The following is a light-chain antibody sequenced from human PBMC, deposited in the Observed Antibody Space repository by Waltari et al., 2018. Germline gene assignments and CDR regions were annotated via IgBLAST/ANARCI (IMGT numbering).Light chain of an antibody. CDR1: QNILYRSNSKNY. V-gene: IGKV4-1*01. CDR3: QQYYSIPYT. CDR2: WAS. Sequence: DIVMTQSPDSLAVSLGERATINCKSSQNILYRSNSKNYLAWYQHKPGQPPTLLIYWASTRESGVPDRFSGSGSETDFTLTISSLQAEDVAVYYCQQYYSIPYTFGQGTKLEIK. J-gene: IGKJ2*01.